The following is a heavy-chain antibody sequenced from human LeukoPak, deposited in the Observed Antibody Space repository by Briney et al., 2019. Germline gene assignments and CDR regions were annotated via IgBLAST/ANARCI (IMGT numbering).Heavy chain of an antibody. D-gene: IGHD6-13*01. CDR3: ARVIAAAANNWFDP. CDR2: IYYSGST. Sequence: PSETLSLTCTVSGGSISSYYWSWIRQPPGKGLEWIGYIYYSGSTNYNPSLKGRVTISVDTSKNQFSLKLSSVTAADTAVYYCARVIAAAANNWFDPWGQGTLVTVSS. V-gene: IGHV4-59*01. CDR1: GGSISSYY. J-gene: IGHJ5*02.